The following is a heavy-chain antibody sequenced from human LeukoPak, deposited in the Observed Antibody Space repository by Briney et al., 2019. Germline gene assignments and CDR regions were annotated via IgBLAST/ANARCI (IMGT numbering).Heavy chain of an antibody. CDR1: GFTFSSYW. J-gene: IGHJ4*02. V-gene: IGHV3-7*01. Sequence: PGVSLRLSCAASGFTFSSYWMSWDRQAPGKGLEWVANIKQDGSEKYYVDSVKGRFTISRDNAKNSLYLQMNSLRAEDTAVYYCARVGEVDTADYWGQGTLVTVSS. CDR3: ARVGEVDTADY. D-gene: IGHD5-18*01. CDR2: IKQDGSEK.